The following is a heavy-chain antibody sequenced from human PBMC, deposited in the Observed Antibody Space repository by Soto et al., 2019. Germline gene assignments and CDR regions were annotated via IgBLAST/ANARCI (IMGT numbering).Heavy chain of an antibody. CDR2: ISYDGSNK. D-gene: IGHD1-26*01. J-gene: IGHJ6*02. V-gene: IGHV3-30*18. Sequence: QVQLVESGGGVVQPGRSLRLSCAASGFTFSSYGMHWVRQAPGKGLEWVAVISYDGSNKYYADSVKGRFTISRDNSKNTLYLQMNSLRAEDTAVYYCAKDQPSGSRPYYYGMDVWGQGTTVTVSS. CDR1: GFTFSSYG. CDR3: AKDQPSGSRPYYYGMDV.